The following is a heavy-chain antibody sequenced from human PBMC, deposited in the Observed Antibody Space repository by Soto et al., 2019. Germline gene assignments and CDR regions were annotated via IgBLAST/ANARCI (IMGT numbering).Heavy chain of an antibody. CDR1: GFTFSSYA. CDR2: ISGSGGST. J-gene: IGHJ4*02. V-gene: IGHV3-23*01. Sequence: GGSLRLSCAASGFTFSSYAMSWVRQAPGKGLEWVSAISGSGGSTYYADSVKGRFTISRDNSKNTLYLQMNSLRAEDTAVYYCAKTRNYYDSSGYSYYFDYWGPGTLVTV. D-gene: IGHD3-22*01. CDR3: AKTRNYYDSSGYSYYFDY.